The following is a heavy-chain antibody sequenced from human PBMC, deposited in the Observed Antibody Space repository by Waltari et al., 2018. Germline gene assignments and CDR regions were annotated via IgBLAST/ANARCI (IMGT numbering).Heavy chain of an antibody. CDR3: VRAGWLQGDAFDI. J-gene: IGHJ3*02. Sequence: QVQLVESGGGVVQPGRSLRLSCAASGFTFSSYAMHWVRQAPGKGLEWVAVISYDGSNKYYADSVKGRFTISRDNSKNTLYLQMNSLRAEDTAVYYCVRAGWLQGDAFDIWGQGTMVTVSS. CDR2: ISYDGSNK. V-gene: IGHV3-30*01. CDR1: GFTFSSYA. D-gene: IGHD5-12*01.